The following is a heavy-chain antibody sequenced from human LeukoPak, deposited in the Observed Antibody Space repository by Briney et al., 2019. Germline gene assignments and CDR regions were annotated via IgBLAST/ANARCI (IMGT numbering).Heavy chain of an antibody. Sequence: GRSLRLSCAASGFTFDDYAMHWVRQAPGKGLEWVSGISWNSGSIGYADSVKGRFTISRDNAKNSLYLQMDSLRAEDTAIYYCARDSFLGEHYFDSWGQGTLVSVSS. V-gene: IGHV3-9*01. CDR3: ARDSFLGEHYFDS. CDR2: ISWNSGSI. CDR1: GFTFDDYA. D-gene: IGHD3-16*01. J-gene: IGHJ4*02.